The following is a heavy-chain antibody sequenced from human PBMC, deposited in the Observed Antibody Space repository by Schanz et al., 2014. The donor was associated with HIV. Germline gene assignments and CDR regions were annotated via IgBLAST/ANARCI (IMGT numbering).Heavy chain of an antibody. J-gene: IGHJ5*02. V-gene: IGHV1-8*02. CDR1: GYIFTSNG. CDR2: MNPNSGHT. CDR3: ARARAKIEGRPVGNWFDP. Sequence: QVQLVQSGAEVKKPGASVKVSCKASGYIFTSNGISWVRQAPGQGLEWMGWMNPNSGHTGYAQKFQGRVDMTRTTSISTAYMELRGLTSEDTAVYFCARARAKIEGRPVGNWFDPWGQGTLVTVSS. D-gene: IGHD6-6*01.